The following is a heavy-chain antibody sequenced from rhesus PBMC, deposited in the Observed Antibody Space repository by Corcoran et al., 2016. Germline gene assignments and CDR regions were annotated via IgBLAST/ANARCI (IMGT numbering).Heavy chain of an antibody. Sequence: QVQLQESGPGLVKPSATLSLTCPVSGCPIRGYSYWSWICLPPGKGLGWIGGINGHSANTYYNPSLKSRVTISKDTSKDQFSLKLTSVAAADTAVYYCVRQPHPGWYFDIWGPGTPITISS. CDR2: INGHSANT. D-gene: IGHD3S6*01. CDR3: VRQPHPGWYFDI. CDR1: GCPIRGYSY. J-gene: IGHJ2*01. V-gene: IGHV4-143*01.